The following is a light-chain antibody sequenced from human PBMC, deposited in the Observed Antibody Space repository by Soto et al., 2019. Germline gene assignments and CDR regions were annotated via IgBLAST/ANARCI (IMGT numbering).Light chain of an antibody. V-gene: IGKV1-39*01. J-gene: IGKJ5*01. CDR3: QQDYSTLAT. Sequence: DIQMSQSPSSLSASVGYRVTITCRAAESISRHLNWYQQKPGRAPDLLIYAASTLQNGVPSRFTGSGSGTEFTLTITGLQLEDFATYYCQQDYSTLATFEQGTRLEIK. CDR1: ESISRH. CDR2: AAS.